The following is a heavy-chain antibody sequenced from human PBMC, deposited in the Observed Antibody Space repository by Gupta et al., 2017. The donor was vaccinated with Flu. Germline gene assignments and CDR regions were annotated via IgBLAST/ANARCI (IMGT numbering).Heavy chain of an antibody. CDR3: ARTYYRAFSYNWLDP. J-gene: IGHJ5*02. D-gene: IGHD3-3*02. V-gene: IGHV4-59*01. Sequence: WNWIRQPPGKGLEWIGYIYYSGSTNYNPSLKSRVTISVDTSKNQFSLKLSSVTTADTAVYYCARTYYRAFSYNWLDPWGQGTLVTVSS. CDR2: IYYSGST.